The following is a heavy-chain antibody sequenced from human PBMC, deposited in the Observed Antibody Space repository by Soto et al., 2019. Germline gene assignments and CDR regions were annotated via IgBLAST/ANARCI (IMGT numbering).Heavy chain of an antibody. V-gene: IGHV1-18*01. CDR3: ATYSSGHAFDI. CDR1: GYTFTSYG. Sequence: QVQLVQSGAEVKNSGASVKVSCKASGYTFTSYGFSWVRQAPGQGLEWMGWISASNGNTNYAQKLQGRVTMTTDTSTGTAYMELRSLRSDDTATYYCATYSSGHAFDIWGQGTMVTVSS. CDR2: ISASNGNT. J-gene: IGHJ3*02. D-gene: IGHD3-22*01.